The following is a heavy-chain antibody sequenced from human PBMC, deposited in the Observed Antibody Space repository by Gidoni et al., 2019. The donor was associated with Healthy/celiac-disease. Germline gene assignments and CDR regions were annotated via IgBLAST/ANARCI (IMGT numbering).Heavy chain of an antibody. CDR2: INHSGST. D-gene: IGHD3-3*01. Sequence: QVQLQQWGAGLLKPSETLSLTCAVYGGSFSGYYWSWIRQPPGKGLEWIGEINHSGSTNYNPSLKSRVTLSVDTSKNQFSLKLSSVTAADTAVYYCATQVPSITIFGVVSRGWFDPWGQGTLVTVSS. CDR3: ATQVPSITIFGVVSRGWFDP. J-gene: IGHJ5*02. V-gene: IGHV4-34*01. CDR1: GGSFSGYY.